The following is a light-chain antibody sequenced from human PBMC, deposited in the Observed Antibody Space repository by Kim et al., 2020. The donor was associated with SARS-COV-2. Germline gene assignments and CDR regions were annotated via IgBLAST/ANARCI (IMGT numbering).Light chain of an antibody. J-gene: IGKJ4*01. CDR3: QQYGSTPST. CDR2: AAY. V-gene: IGKV3-20*01. CDR1: QSFRSSY. Sequence: SPGERATLSCRASQSFRSSYLAWYQQKPGQAPRLLIYAAYSRATGIPDRFSGSGSGTDFTLTINRLQPEDFAVYYCQQYGSTPSTFGGGTKVDIK.